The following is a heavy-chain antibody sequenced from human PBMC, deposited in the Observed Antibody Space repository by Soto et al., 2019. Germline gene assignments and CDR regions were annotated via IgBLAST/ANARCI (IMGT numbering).Heavy chain of an antibody. Sequence: EVQLLESGGGLVQPGGSLRLSCAASGFTFSNYAMSWVRQAPGKGLEWVSSISATGGSSHYADPVKGRFTISRDNSMDTLYLQMNSLRAEDTAVYSCAKVPIRTVVTHYFDYWGQGTLLTVSS. V-gene: IGHV3-23*01. D-gene: IGHD2-21*02. J-gene: IGHJ4*02. CDR1: GFTFSNYA. CDR3: AKVPIRTVVTHYFDY. CDR2: ISATGGSS.